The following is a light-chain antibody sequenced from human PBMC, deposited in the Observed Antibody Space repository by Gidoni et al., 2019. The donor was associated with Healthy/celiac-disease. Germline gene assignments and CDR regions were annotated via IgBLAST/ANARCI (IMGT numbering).Light chain of an antibody. Sequence: DIQMTQSASSLSASVGDRVTITCQASQDISNYLNWYQQTPGKAPKLLIYDASNLETGVPSRFSGSGSGTDFTFTISSLQPEDIATYYCQQYDNLPPMCSFGQGTKLEIK. CDR3: QQYDNLPPMCS. V-gene: IGKV1-33*01. CDR2: DAS. J-gene: IGKJ2*04. CDR1: QDISNY.